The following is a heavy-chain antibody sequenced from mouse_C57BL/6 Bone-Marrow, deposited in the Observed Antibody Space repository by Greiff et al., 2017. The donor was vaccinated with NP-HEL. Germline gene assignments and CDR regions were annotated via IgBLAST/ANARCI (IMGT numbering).Heavy chain of an antibody. D-gene: IGHD4-1*01. CDR1: GYTFTDYY. J-gene: IGHJ4*01. V-gene: IGHV1-19*01. Sequence: EVQLQQSGPVLVKPGASVKMSCKASGYTFTDYYMNWVKQSHGKSLEWIGVINPYNGGTSYNQKFKGKATLTVDKSSSTAYMELNSLTSEDSAVYYCARRWDVYYYAMDYWGQGTSVTVSS. CDR2: INPYNGGT. CDR3: ARRWDVYYYAMDY.